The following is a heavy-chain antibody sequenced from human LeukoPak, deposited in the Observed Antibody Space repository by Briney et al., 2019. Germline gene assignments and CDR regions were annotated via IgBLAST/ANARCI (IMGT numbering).Heavy chain of an antibody. CDR1: GYTLSSYG. Sequence: GGSLRLSCAASGYTLSSYGMSGVRQAPGKGLEWVSSISGSGGNAYYADSVKGRFTISRDNSKNTLYLQMNSLRAEDTAVYYCAKKWFGENWGQGTLVTVSS. CDR2: ISGSGGNA. D-gene: IGHD3-10*01. J-gene: IGHJ4*02. CDR3: AKKWFGEN. V-gene: IGHV3-23*01.